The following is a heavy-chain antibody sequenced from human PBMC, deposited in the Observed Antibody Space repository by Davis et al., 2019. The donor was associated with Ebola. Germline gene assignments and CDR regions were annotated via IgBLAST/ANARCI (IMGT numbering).Heavy chain of an antibody. CDR1: GGSISSGDYY. Sequence: PSETLSLTCTVSGGSISSGDYYWSWIRQPPGKGLEWIGYIYYSGSTYYNPSLKSRVTISVDTSKNQFSLKLSSVTAADTAVYYCARLINPNENYYYYYYMDVWGKGTTVTVSS. CDR2: IYYSGST. CDR3: ARLINPNENYYYYYYMDV. V-gene: IGHV4-30-4*01. J-gene: IGHJ6*03.